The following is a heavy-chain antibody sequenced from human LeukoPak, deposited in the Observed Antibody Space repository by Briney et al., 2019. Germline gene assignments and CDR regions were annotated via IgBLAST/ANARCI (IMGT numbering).Heavy chain of an antibody. CDR3: ATTIFGVVIGAFDI. CDR1: GFTFSSYG. D-gene: IGHD3-3*01. Sequence: GGSLRLSCAASGFTFSSYGVHWVRQAPGKGLEGVAFIRYDGSNKYYADSVKGRFTISRDNSKNTLYLQMNSLRAEDTAVYYCATTIFGVVIGAFDIWGQGTMVTVSS. CDR2: IRYDGSNK. J-gene: IGHJ3*02. V-gene: IGHV3-30*02.